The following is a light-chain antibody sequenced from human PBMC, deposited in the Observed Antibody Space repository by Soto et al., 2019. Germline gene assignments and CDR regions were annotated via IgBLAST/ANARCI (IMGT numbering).Light chain of an antibody. Sequence: QSVLTQPPSVSEAPRQRVTISCSGSRSNIGNNAVNWYQQLPGKAPKLLIHYDDVLPSGVSDRFSGSKSGTSASLAISGLQSEDEADYYCSVWEDSLNGPVFGGGTKLTVL. J-gene: IGLJ2*01. CDR3: SVWEDSLNGPV. CDR2: YDD. V-gene: IGLV1-36*01. CDR1: RSNIGNNA.